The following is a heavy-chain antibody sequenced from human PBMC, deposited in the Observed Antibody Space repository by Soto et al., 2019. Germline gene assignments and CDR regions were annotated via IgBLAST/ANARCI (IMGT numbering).Heavy chain of an antibody. CDR1: GGSMSGFY. V-gene: IGHV4-59*12. Sequence: WETMSLTFTVFGGSMSGFYLSWIRRPPGKGLEWIGYINYAGNSYDSPYLTRRVTISVETAQNQSSLSRRALTDPDTAVYYCAREVRAGEPGRFDLWGQGTLVTVSS. D-gene: IGHD1-1*01. J-gene: IGHJ5*02. CDR2: INYAGNS. CDR3: AREVRAGEPGRFDL.